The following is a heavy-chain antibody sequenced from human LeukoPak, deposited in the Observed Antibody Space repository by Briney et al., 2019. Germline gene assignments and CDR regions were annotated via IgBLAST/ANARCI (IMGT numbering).Heavy chain of an antibody. J-gene: IGHJ5*02. Sequence: SETLSLTCTVSGGSISSYYWSWIRQPPGKGLEWTGYIYYSGSTNYNPSLKSRVTISVDTSKNQFSLKLSSVTAADTAVYYCARYLDTPPPASSGWLYNWFDPWGQGTLVTVSS. V-gene: IGHV4-59*01. CDR2: IYYSGST. CDR3: ARYLDTPPPASSGWLYNWFDP. D-gene: IGHD6-19*01. CDR1: GGSISSYY.